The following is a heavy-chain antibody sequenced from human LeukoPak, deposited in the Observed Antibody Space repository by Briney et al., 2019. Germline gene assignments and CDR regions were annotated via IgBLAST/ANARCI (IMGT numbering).Heavy chain of an antibody. CDR3: AREVPVSLRFLEWENFDS. J-gene: IGHJ4*02. CDR2: VFTSGKT. D-gene: IGHD3-3*01. CDR1: GVSMTIGGYH. Sequence: PSETLSLTCTVSGVSMTIGGYHWTWIRQPAGKGLEWLGRVFTSGKTDYNPSLKSRLTISLETSENQFSLKLTSVTAADTAVYFCAREVPVSLRFLEWENFDSWGQGALVTVSS. V-gene: IGHV4-61*02.